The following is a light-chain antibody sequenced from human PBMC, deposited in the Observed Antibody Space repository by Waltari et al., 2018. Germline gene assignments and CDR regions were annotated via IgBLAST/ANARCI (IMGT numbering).Light chain of an antibody. CDR1: QSVLYSSNNKNY. CDR2: WAS. V-gene: IGKV4-1*01. CDR3: QQYYSTPLT. J-gene: IGKJ2*01. Sequence: DIVMTQSPDSLAVSLGERATINCKSSQSVLYSSNNKNYLAWYQQKPGQPPKLLLYWASTRESGVPDRFSGSWSGTDFTLTISSLQAEDVAVYYCQQYYSTPLTFGQGTELEIK.